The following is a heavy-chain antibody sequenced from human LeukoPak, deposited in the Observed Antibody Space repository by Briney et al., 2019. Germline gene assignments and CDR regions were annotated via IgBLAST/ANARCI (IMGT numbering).Heavy chain of an antibody. CDR2: ISGSGGST. CDR1: GFTFSSYD. V-gene: IGHV3-23*01. CDR3: ARGPSGYHNT. J-gene: IGHJ4*02. D-gene: IGHD5-12*01. Sequence: GGSLRLSCAASGFTFSSYDMSWVRQAPGKGPEWVSTISGSGGSTYYADSVKGRFTISRDNSKNTLYLQMNSLRAEDTAVYYCARGPSGYHNTGGQGTLVTVSS.